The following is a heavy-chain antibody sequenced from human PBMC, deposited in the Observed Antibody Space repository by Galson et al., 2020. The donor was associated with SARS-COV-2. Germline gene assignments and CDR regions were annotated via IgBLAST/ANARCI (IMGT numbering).Heavy chain of an antibody. D-gene: IGHD3-10*01. CDR1: GFSLNTGGMC. Sequence: SGPTLVKPTQTLTLTCTFSGFSLNTGGMCVSWIRQPPGKTLEWLARVDWDDDKYYSTSLKTRLTISKDTSKNQVVLTMTNVDPVDTATYYCARSMVRGSNYYYMDVWGEGTTVTISS. CDR3: ARSMVRGSNYYYMDV. J-gene: IGHJ6*03. CDR2: VDWDDDK. V-gene: IGHV2-70*11.